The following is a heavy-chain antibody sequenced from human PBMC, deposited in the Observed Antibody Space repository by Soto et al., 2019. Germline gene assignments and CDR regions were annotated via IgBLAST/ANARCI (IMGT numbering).Heavy chain of an antibody. CDR1: GGTFSSYT. V-gene: IGHV1-69*02. Sequence: QVQLVQSGAEVKKPGSSVKVSCKASGGTFSSYTISWVRQAPGQGLEWMGRIIPILGIANYAQKFQGRVTITADKSTSTAYMELCSLRSEDTAVYYCASIGNPLGVVDRYFDLWGRGTLVTVSS. CDR3: ASIGNPLGVVDRYFDL. D-gene: IGHD3-22*01. J-gene: IGHJ2*01. CDR2: IIPILGIA.